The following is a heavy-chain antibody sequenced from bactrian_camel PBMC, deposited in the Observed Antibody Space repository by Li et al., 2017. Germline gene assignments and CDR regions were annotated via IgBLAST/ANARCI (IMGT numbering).Heavy chain of an antibody. CDR3: AEGRGSRGAHCYSLNY. CDR2: IYTGGGDG. Sequence: VQLVESGGGSVQAGGSLRLSCSYTRRPNYVTWFRQGPGNGREGVAGIYTGGGDGYYADAVKGRFTISQASARNTVYLKMNNLQPEDTATYYCAEGRGSRGAHCYSLNYWGQGTQVTVS. D-gene: IGHD6*01. CDR1: YTRRPNY. V-gene: IGHV3S40*01. J-gene: IGHJ4*01.